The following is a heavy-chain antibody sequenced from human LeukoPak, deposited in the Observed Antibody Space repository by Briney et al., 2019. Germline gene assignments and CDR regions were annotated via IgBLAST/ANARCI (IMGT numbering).Heavy chain of an antibody. CDR2: INH. CDR3: ARDKTGRAYGMDV. V-gene: IGHV4-34*13. J-gene: IGHJ6*02. Sequence: WIRQPPGKGLEWIAEINHNPSLKSRVTISVDTSKNQFSLKLSSVTAADTAVYYCARDKTGRAYGMDVWGQGTTVTVSS. D-gene: IGHD1-1*01.